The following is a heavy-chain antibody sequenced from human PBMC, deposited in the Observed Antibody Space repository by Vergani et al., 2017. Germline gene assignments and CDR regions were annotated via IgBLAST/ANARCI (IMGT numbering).Heavy chain of an antibody. Sequence: QVKLVESGGGVVQPGRSLRLSCAASGFTFSSYGMHWVRQAPGKGLEWVAVISYDGSNKYYADSVKGRFTISRDNSKNTLYLQMNSLRAEDTAVYYCAKVVDGYNLNGGGYWGQGTLVTVSS. D-gene: IGHD5-24*01. CDR1: GFTFSSYG. J-gene: IGHJ4*02. CDR3: AKVVDGYNLNGGGY. V-gene: IGHV3-30*18. CDR2: ISYDGSNK.